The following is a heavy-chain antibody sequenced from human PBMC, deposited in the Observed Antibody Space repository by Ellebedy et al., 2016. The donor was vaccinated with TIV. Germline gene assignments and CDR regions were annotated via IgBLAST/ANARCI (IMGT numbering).Heavy chain of an antibody. V-gene: IGHV3-23*01. CDR1: GFTFSIYA. CDR2: ISRNGGGT. CDR3: AKRHYGFHAYEDITH. D-gene: IGHD3-10*01. J-gene: IGHJ4*02. Sequence: GESLKISCAASGFTFSIYAMGWVRQAPGKGLEWVSTISRNGGGTYYAGSVEGRFTISRDNSNNTLWLQMSGLRAEDTARYFCAKRHYGFHAYEDITHWGQGTLVTVSS.